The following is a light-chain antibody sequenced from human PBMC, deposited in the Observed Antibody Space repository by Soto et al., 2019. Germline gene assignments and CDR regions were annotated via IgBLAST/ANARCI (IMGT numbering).Light chain of an antibody. Sequence: VQMTQSPSSLSASVGDSLTITCRASQYISTYLNWYQQKPGKAPKLLIYAASSLESGVPSRFSGSGSGTDFTLTISTLQAEDFATYYCQQSYSAPRTFGHGTKVDIK. CDR2: AAS. V-gene: IGKV1-39*01. CDR1: QYISTY. CDR3: QQSYSAPRT. J-gene: IGKJ1*01.